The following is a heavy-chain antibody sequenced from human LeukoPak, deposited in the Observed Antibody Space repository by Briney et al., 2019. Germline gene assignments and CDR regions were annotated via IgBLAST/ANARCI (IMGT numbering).Heavy chain of an antibody. J-gene: IGHJ4*02. D-gene: IGHD3-22*01. CDR3: VVVNPPVGDY. CDR2: ISYDGSNK. V-gene: IGHV3-30*03. Sequence: GGSLRLSCAASGFTFSSYGMHGVRQAPGKGLEWVAVISYDGSNKYYADSVKGRFTISRDNSKNTLYLQMNSLRAEDTAVYYCVVVNPPVGDYWGQGTLVTVSS. CDR1: GFTFSSYG.